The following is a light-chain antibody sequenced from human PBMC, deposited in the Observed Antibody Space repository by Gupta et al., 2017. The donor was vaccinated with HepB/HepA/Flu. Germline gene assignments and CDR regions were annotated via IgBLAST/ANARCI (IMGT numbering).Light chain of an antibody. CDR2: DAS. Sequence: DIQMTQSLSSLSASVGDRVTITCQASQDISNYLNWYQQKPGKAPKLLIYDASNVETGVPSRFSGSGSGTDFTFTISSLQPEDIATYYCQQYDNPPITFGRGTRLEIK. J-gene: IGKJ5*01. CDR1: QDISNY. CDR3: QQYDNPPIT. V-gene: IGKV1-33*01.